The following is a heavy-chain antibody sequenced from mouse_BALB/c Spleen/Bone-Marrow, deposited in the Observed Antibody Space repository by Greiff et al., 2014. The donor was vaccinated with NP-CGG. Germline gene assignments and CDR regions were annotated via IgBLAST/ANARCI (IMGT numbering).Heavy chain of an antibody. J-gene: IGHJ3*01. CDR2: ILPGSGST. CDR1: GYTFSSYW. Sequence: VQLQQSGAELMKPGASVKISCKATGYTFSSYWIEWVKQRPGHGLEWIGEILPGSGSTNYNEKFKGKATFTADTSSNTAYMQLRSLTSEDSAVYYCARDWDPFAYWGQGTLVTVSA. D-gene: IGHD4-1*01. CDR3: ARDWDPFAY. V-gene: IGHV1-9*01.